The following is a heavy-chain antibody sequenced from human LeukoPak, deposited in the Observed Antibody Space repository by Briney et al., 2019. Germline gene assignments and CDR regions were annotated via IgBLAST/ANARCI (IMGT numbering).Heavy chain of an antibody. V-gene: IGHV3-33*01. CDR3: ARDLSFVRSSWVVSFDY. J-gene: IGHJ4*01. D-gene: IGHD6-13*01. CDR1: GFTFSGYG. Sequence: PGGSLRLSCAASGFTFSGYGMHWVRQAPGKGLEWVAVIWYDGSNKYYADSVKGRFTISRDNSKNTLYLQMNSLRAEDTAVYYCARDLSFVRSSWVVSFDYWGQGSLVTVSS. CDR2: IWYDGSNK.